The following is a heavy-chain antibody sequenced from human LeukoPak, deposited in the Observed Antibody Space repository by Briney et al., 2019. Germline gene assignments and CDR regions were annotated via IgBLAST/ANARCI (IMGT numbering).Heavy chain of an antibody. D-gene: IGHD7-27*01. CDR1: GGSIGSYY. V-gene: IGHV4-4*09. Sequence: SETLSLTCTVSGGSIGSYYWSWIRQPPGKGLEWIGYIYPRGSTYYNPSLKSRVILSLDKSANQFSLNLSSVTAADTAVYYCARFSPRAMGNYLDFWGQGTLVTVSS. CDR2: IYPRGST. J-gene: IGHJ4*02. CDR3: ARFSPRAMGNYLDF.